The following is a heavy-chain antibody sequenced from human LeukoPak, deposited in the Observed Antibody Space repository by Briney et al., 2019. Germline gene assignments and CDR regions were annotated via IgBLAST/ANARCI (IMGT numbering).Heavy chain of an antibody. Sequence: GGSLRLSCVASGFTFSSYEMNWVRQAPGKGPEWVSYTTSRGTTIYYADSVKGRFTISRDNAKNSLYLQMNSLRAEDTAVYYCARGILVEYGMDVWGHGTTVTVSS. J-gene: IGHJ6*02. CDR3: ARGILVEYGMDV. CDR1: GFTFSSYE. D-gene: IGHD3-22*01. V-gene: IGHV3-48*03. CDR2: TTSRGTTI.